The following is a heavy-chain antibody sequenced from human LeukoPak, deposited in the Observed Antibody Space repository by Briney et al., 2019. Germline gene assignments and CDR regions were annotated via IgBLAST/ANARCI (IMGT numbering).Heavy chain of an antibody. CDR3: ARVELYYYGMDV. J-gene: IGHJ6*02. D-gene: IGHD1-1*01. CDR2: IYYSGST. CDR1: GGSISSGDYY. Sequence: PSQTLSLICTVSGGSISSGDYYWSWIRQPPGKGLEWIGYIYYSGSTYYNPSLKSRVTISVDTSKNQFSLKLSSVTAADTAVYYCARVELYYYGMDVWGQGTTVTVSS. V-gene: IGHV4-30-4*01.